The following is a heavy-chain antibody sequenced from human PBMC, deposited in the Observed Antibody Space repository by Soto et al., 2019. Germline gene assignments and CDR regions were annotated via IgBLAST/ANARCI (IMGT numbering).Heavy chain of an antibody. D-gene: IGHD5-12*01. CDR1: GDSVSSDSSA. V-gene: IGHV6-1*01. CDR3: ARAGPHGSIDY. J-gene: IGHJ4*02. Sequence: PSQTLSLTCGISGDSVSSDSSAWNWFRQSPSRGLEWLGRTYYRSKWYNGYSVSVKGRITINPATSKNQFSLQLNSVTPEDTAVYYCARAGPHGSIDYWGQGTEVSVSS. CDR2: TYYRSKWYN.